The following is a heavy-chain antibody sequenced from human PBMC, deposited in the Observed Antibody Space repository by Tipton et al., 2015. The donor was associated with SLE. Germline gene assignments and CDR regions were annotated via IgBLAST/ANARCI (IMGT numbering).Heavy chain of an antibody. V-gene: IGHV4-59*08. J-gene: IGHJ4*02. CDR3: ARHHCTNGVCPFDY. Sequence: TLSLTCTVSGGSIGTYYWSWIRQPPGKGLEWIGYISDSGITRNNPSLKSRVTQSIDTSKNQFSLRLSSVTAADTAMYYCARHHCTNGVCPFDYWGPGTLVTVSS. D-gene: IGHD2-8*01. CDR1: GGSIGTYY. CDR2: ISDSGIT.